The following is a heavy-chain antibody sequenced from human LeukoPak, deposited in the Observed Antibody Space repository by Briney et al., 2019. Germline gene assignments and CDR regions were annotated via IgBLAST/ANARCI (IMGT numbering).Heavy chain of an antibody. V-gene: IGHV1-69*05. Sequence: SVKVSCKASGGTFSSYAISWVRQAPGQGLEWMGGIIPIFGTANYAQKFQGRVTITTDESTSTAYMELSSLRSEDTAVYYCARGLAARLNFQHWGQGTLVTVSS. CDR2: IIPIFGTA. CDR3: ARGLAARLNFQH. CDR1: GGTFSSYA. J-gene: IGHJ1*01. D-gene: IGHD6-6*01.